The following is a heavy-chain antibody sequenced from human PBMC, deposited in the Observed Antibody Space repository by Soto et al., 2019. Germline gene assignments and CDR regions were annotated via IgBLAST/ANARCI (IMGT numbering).Heavy chain of an antibody. Sequence: PGGSRRVSCTADGFTLGAYAMSWFRQGRGKGMVWVGFIRCKAYGGPTEYAASVKRRFTILREDSRSIAYLQMNSLKTEDTAVYYCTREVLVWLLSLSSHYYDNKDFCGKRITDTGS. D-gene: IGHD3-3*01. CDR1: GFTLGAYA. CDR2: IRCKAYGGPT. J-gene: IGHJ6*03. CDR3: TREVLVWLLSLSSHYYDNKDF. V-gene: IGHV3-49*03.